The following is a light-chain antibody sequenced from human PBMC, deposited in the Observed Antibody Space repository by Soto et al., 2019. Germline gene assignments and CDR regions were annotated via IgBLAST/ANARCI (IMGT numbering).Light chain of an antibody. CDR1: QGIGSD. Sequence: AIEMTQSPSSLSASVGDRVTITCRASQGIGSDLAWYQQRPGKAPKLLIYAVSTLQNGVPSRFSGSGSGTDFTLTISSLQPEDFATYYCLQDYSSLTFGGGTKVETK. V-gene: IGKV1-6*01. CDR2: AVS. CDR3: LQDYSSLT. J-gene: IGKJ4*01.